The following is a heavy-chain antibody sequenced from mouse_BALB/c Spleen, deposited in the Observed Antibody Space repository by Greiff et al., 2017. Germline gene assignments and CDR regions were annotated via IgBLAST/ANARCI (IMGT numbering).Heavy chain of an antibody. Sequence: DGKLVESGPGLVKPSQSLSLTCTVTGYSITSDYAWNWIRQFPGNKLEWMGYISYSGSTSYNPSLKSRISITRDTSKNQFFLQLNSVTTEDTATYYCARWGTGTNWYFDVWGAGTTVTVSS. D-gene: IGHD4-1*01. J-gene: IGHJ1*01. CDR1: GYSITSDYA. V-gene: IGHV3-2*02. CDR2: ISYSGST. CDR3: ARWGTGTNWYFDV.